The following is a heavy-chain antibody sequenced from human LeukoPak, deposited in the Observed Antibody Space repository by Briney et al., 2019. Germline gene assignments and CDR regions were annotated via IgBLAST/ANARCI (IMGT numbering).Heavy chain of an antibody. CDR3: ARGVQVGYCSGGSCNSGY. Sequence: GGSLRLSCAASGFTFSSYEMNWVRQAPGKGLEWVSYISSSGSTIYYADSVKGRFTISRDNAKNSLYLQMNSLRAEDTAVYYCARGVQVGYCSGGSCNSGYWGRGTLVTVSS. D-gene: IGHD2-15*01. CDR2: ISSSGSTI. V-gene: IGHV3-48*03. J-gene: IGHJ4*02. CDR1: GFTFSSYE.